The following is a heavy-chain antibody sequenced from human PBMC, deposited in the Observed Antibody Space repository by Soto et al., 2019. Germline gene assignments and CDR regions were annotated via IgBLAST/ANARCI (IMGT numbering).Heavy chain of an antibody. J-gene: IGHJ4*02. Sequence: SQTLSLTFAISGGSLSANGVAWNWLRQSPSRGLEWLGRTYYRSKWYSHYAVSVQSRISVNPDTSRNQFSLQLNSVTPEDTAVYYCARGAYSAFDYWGQGALVTVSS. CDR2: TYYRSKWYS. CDR1: GGSLSANGVA. V-gene: IGHV6-1*01. CDR3: ARGAYSAFDY. D-gene: IGHD2-21*01.